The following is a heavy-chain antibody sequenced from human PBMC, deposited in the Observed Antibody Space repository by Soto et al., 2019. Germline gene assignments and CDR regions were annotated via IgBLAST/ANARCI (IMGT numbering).Heavy chain of an antibody. V-gene: IGHV1-2*04. CDR1: GYTFTGYY. J-gene: IGHJ5*02. Sequence: ASVKVSCKASGYTFTGYYMHWVRQAPGQGLEWMGWINPNSGGTNYAQKFQGWVTMTRDTSISTAYMELSRLRSDDTAVYYCARVWSSSSGAWFDPWGQGTLVTVSS. CDR3: ARVWSSSSGAWFDP. CDR2: INPNSGGT. D-gene: IGHD6-6*01.